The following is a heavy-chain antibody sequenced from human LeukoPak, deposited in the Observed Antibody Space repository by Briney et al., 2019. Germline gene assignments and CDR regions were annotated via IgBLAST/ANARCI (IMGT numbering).Heavy chain of an antibody. CDR2: INHSGST. V-gene: IGHV4-39*07. CDR1: GGSISSSSYY. J-gene: IGHJ5*02. Sequence: PSETLSLTCTVSGGSISSSSYYWSWIRQPPGKGLEWIGEINHSGSTNYNPSLKSRVTISVDTSKNQFSLKLSSVTAADTAVYYCARVLRPEQWLERGWFDPWGQGTLVTVSS. D-gene: IGHD6-19*01. CDR3: ARVLRPEQWLERGWFDP.